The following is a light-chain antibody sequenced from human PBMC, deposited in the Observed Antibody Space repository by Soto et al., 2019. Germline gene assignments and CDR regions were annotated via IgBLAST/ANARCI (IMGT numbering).Light chain of an antibody. J-gene: IGKJ2*01. CDR1: QSISGW. CDR2: KAS. Sequence: DIQMTQSPSTLSASVGDRVTITCRASQSISGWLAWYQQKAGKAPKLLIYKASTLESAVPSRFSGSGSGTEFTLTLSSLQPDDSATYYCQQYNTYPYTFGQATKLEIK. V-gene: IGKV1-5*03. CDR3: QQYNTYPYT.